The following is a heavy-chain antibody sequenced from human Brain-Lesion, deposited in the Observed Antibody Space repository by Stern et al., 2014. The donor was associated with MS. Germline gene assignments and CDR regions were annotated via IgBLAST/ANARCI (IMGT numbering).Heavy chain of an antibody. CDR1: GGSISSSGYY. J-gene: IGHJ5*02. D-gene: IGHD1-26*01. CDR2: IHDSGST. Sequence: VQLVESGPGLVKPSQTLSLTCTVSGGSISSSGYYWSWIRQPADKGLEWIGRIHDSGSTYYNPSLKSRVTISMDPPKTRFSLKLPSVTAADTAVYYCATTRWDLFTWNWFDPWGQGTLVTVSS. V-gene: IGHV4-61*02. CDR3: ATTRWDLFTWNWFDP.